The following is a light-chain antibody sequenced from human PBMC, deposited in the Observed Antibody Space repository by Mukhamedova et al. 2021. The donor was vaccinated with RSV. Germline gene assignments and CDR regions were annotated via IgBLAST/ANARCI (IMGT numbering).Light chain of an antibody. Sequence: WYQRRVHGKAPKRLIFDVSRLQSGVLSRFSASGSGTEFSLTITSLQPEDFTTYYCLQHNSFPFTFGQGTRLEIK. CDR3: LQHNSFPFT. V-gene: IGKV1-17*01. CDR2: DVS. J-gene: IGKJ5*01.